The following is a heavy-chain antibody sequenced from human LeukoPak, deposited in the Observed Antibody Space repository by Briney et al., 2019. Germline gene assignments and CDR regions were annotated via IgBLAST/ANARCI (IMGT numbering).Heavy chain of an antibody. CDR2: INHSGST. V-gene: IGHV4-34*01. CDR1: GGSFSGYY. J-gene: IGHJ5*02. CDR3: ARGLSVGATNLNWFDP. D-gene: IGHD1-26*01. Sequence: PSETLSLTCAVYGGSFSGYYWSWIRQPPGKGLEWIGEINHSGSTNYNPSLKSRVTISVDTSKNQFSLKLSSVTAADTAVYYCARGLSVGATNLNWFDPWGQGTLVTVSS.